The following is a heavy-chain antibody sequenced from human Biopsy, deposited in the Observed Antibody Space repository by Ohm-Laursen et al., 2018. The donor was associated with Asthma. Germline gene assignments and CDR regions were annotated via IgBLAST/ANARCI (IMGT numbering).Heavy chain of an antibody. CDR3: ASELGIGY. CDR2: IKSDGSST. Sequence: SLRLSCAASGFTFSSYYMHWVRQAPGKGLVWASNIKSDGSSTSYADPVKGRFTISRDNAKHTVYLQMNNLRAEDTAVYYCASELGIGYWGQGILVTVSS. D-gene: IGHD7-27*01. J-gene: IGHJ4*02. CDR1: GFTFSSYY. V-gene: IGHV3-74*01.